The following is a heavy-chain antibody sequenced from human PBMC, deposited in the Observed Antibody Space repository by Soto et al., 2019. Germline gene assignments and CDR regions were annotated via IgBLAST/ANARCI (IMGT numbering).Heavy chain of an antibody. D-gene: IGHD3-10*01. CDR3: AHITYYYGSGSYSRTPDSSGMDS. V-gene: IGHV2-5*01. CDR2: IYWNDVK. J-gene: IGHJ6*02. Sequence: QITLKESGPTLVKPTQTLTLTCTFSWFSLSTSGVGVGWIRQPPGKALEWLALIYWNDVKRYSPSLKRRLTITKDTSKNQVVLTMTNMDPVDTATYYCAHITYYYGSGSYSRTPDSSGMDSWGQGTTVTVSS. CDR1: WFSLSTSGVG.